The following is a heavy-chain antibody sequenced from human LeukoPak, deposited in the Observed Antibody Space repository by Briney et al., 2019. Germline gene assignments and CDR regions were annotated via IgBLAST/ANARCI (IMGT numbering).Heavy chain of an antibody. D-gene: IGHD2-15*01. CDR2: IYYSGST. Sequence: SETLSLTCTVSGGSISSSSYYWGWIRQPPGKGLEWIGSIYYSGSTYYNPSLKSRVTLSVDTSKNQFSLRLSSVTAADTAVYYCVGQGYCSGGSCYRVVYYYYYGMDVWGQGTTVTVSS. CDR1: GGSISSSSYY. CDR3: VGQGYCSGGSCYRVVYYYYYGMDV. V-gene: IGHV4-39*01. J-gene: IGHJ6*02.